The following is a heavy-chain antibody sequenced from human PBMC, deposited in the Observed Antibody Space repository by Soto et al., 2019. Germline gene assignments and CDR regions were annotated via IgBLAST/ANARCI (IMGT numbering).Heavy chain of an antibody. CDR3: ARSRSESAGGTYYSYSYYGMDV. CDR1: GDSVSRNGVS. J-gene: IGHJ6*02. CDR2: PHYRPRWYD. Sequence: SQTLSLTCAISGDSVSRNGVSWNWLRQSPSRGLEWLGRPHYRPRWYDDYAVSGKSRIIVNPDTSKNHFSLQLNSVPPEDTAVYYCARSRSESAGGTYYSYSYYGMDVWGQGTTVTVSS. D-gene: IGHD3-10*01. V-gene: IGHV6-1*01.